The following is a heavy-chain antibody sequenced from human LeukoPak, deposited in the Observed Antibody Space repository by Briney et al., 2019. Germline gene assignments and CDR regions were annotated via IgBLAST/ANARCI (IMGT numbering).Heavy chain of an antibody. CDR2: VSYSSSTI. Sequence: PGGSLRLSCAASGFTFSDYSMNWVRQAPGKGLEWISYVSYSSSTIYYADSVKGRFTISRDNAKNSLYLQMNSLRDEDTAVYYCARDAHIVRGVNPLDYWGQGTLVTVSS. CDR3: ARDAHIVRGVNPLDY. D-gene: IGHD3-10*01. J-gene: IGHJ4*02. V-gene: IGHV3-48*02. CDR1: GFTFSDYS.